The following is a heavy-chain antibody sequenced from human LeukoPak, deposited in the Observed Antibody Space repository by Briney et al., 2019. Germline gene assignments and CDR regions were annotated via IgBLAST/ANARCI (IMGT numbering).Heavy chain of an antibody. Sequence: ASVKVSCKASGYTFTSYDINWVRQATGQGLEWMGWMNPNSGNTGYAQKFQGRVTMTRNTSISTAYMELSSLRSEDTAVYYCARGARYFDWLLYFGSDYWGQGTLVTVSS. CDR3: ARGARYFDWLLYFGSDY. CDR2: MNPNSGNT. D-gene: IGHD3-9*01. CDR1: GYTFTSYD. V-gene: IGHV1-8*01. J-gene: IGHJ4*02.